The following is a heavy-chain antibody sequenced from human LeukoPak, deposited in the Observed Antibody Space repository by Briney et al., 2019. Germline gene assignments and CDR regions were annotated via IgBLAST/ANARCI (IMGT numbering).Heavy chain of an antibody. CDR3: ARLYYYYYMDV. CDR2: VSASSTYI. V-gene: IGHV3-21*01. Sequence: GGSLRLSCAASGFTFSSYSMNWVRQAPGKGLEWVSSVSASSTYIYYADSVKGRFTISRDNAKNSLYLQMNSLRAEDTAVYYCARLYYYYYMDVWGKGTTVTVSS. J-gene: IGHJ6*03. CDR1: GFTFSSYS.